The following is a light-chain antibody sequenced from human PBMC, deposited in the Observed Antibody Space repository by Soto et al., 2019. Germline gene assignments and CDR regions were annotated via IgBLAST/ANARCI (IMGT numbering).Light chain of an antibody. CDR1: QTINNL. CDR2: KAT. J-gene: IGKJ4*01. Sequence: DIQMTQSPSTLSASVGDRVSITCRASQTINNLMAWYQQKPGQAPKLLIYKATNLETGVPSRFSGSGSGTEFTLTISSLQPDDFATYYCQQYSSYPSLTVGGGTKVDSK. V-gene: IGKV1-5*03. CDR3: QQYSSYPSLT.